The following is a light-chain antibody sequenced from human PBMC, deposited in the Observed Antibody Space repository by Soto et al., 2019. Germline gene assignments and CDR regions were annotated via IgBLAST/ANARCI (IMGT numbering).Light chain of an antibody. V-gene: IGKV1-5*01. J-gene: IGKJ1*01. CDR3: QQYSTLRT. CDR1: QNINTD. Sequence: DIQMTQAPSTLSASVGDRVTITCRASQNINTDLAWYQQKPGKVPNLLIYHASSLVTGVPSRFSGSGSGTEFTLTISSLQPDDFAAYYCQQYSTLRTFGQGTKVDI. CDR2: HAS.